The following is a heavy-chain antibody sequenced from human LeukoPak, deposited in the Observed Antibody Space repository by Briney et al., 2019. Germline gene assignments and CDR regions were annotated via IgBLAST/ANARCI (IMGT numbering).Heavy chain of an antibody. Sequence: SETLSLTCAVYGGPFSGYYWSWIRQPPGKGLEWIGEINHSGSTNYNPSLKSRVTISVDTSKSQFSLKLSSVTAADTAVYYCARKEDYSNSGYWYFDLWGRGTLVTVSS. V-gene: IGHV4-34*01. CDR1: GGPFSGYY. CDR2: INHSGST. CDR3: ARKEDYSNSGYWYFDL. J-gene: IGHJ2*01. D-gene: IGHD4-11*01.